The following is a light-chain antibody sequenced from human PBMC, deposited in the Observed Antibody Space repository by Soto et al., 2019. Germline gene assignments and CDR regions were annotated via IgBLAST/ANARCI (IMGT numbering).Light chain of an antibody. CDR1: QSISTF. Sequence: EVVLTQSPATLSLSPGDRATLSCRASQSISTFLTWYQQKPGQAPRLLIYDASTRATGIPPRFSGTGSGTDFTLTISSLEPEDFAVYYCQQRSDWPPLTVGGGTKVDIK. V-gene: IGKV3-11*01. J-gene: IGKJ4*01. CDR3: QQRSDWPPLT. CDR2: DAS.